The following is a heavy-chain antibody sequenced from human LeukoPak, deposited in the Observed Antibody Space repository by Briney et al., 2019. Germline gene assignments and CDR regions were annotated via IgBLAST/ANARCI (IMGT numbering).Heavy chain of an antibody. CDR3: AKDTNAFSCDH. CDR1: GFTFSSYA. J-gene: IGHJ4*02. Sequence: GGSLRLSCAASGFTFSSYAMYWVRQAPGKGLEWVALAHHDGTKYYSDSVKGRFTVSRDNSKNTVYLQMNSLRAEDTAVYYCAKDTNAFSCDHWGQGTLVTVSP. CDR2: AHHDGTK. V-gene: IGHV3-30*02. D-gene: IGHD2-2*01.